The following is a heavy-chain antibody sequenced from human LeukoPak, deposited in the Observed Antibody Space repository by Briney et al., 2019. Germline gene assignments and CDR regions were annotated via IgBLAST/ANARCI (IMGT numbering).Heavy chain of an antibody. D-gene: IGHD3-22*01. J-gene: IGHJ4*02. CDR2: IYYSGST. Sequence: PSETLSLTCTVSGGSISSYYWSWIRQPPGKGLEWIGYIYYSGSTNYNPSLKSRVTISVDTSKNQFSLKLSSVTAADTAVYYCARSTITMIVETWGQGTLVTVSS. V-gene: IGHV4-59*01. CDR3: ARSTITMIVET. CDR1: GGSISSYY.